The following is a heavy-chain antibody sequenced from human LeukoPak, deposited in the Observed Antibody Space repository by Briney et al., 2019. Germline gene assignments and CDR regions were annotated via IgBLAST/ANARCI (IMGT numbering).Heavy chain of an antibody. Sequence: PGGSLRLSCTASGFTFSNYAMSWVSQAPGKGLEWVSDISGSGGSTYYADSVKGRFTVSRDNSNNTLYLQVSSLRAEDTAVYYCAKPTWGDGDSSGWSAFDYWGQGTLVTVSS. V-gene: IGHV3-23*01. CDR1: GFTFSNYA. J-gene: IGHJ4*02. CDR2: ISGSGGST. D-gene: IGHD6-19*01. CDR3: AKPTWGDGDSSGWSAFDY.